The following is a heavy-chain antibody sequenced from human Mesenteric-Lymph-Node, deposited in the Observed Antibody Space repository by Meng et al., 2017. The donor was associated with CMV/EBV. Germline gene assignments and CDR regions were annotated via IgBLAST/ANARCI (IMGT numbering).Heavy chain of an antibody. CDR1: GFTFDDYA. D-gene: IGHD6-13*01. Sequence: SLKISCAASGFTFDDYAMHWVRQAPGKGLEWVSGISWNSGSIGYADSVKGRFTISRDNSKNTVYLQMNSLRDEDTAVYYCAKDGSRVTASGTYFHYWGQGTLVTVSS. CDR2: ISWNSGSI. CDR3: AKDGSRVTASGTYFHY. V-gene: IGHV3-9*01. J-gene: IGHJ4*02.